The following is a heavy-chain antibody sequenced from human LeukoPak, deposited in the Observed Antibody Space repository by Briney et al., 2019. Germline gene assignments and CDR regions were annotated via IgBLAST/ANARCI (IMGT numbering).Heavy chain of an antibody. D-gene: IGHD1-7*01. J-gene: IGHJ4*02. CDR1: GFTFSSYA. Sequence: GGSLRLSCAASGFTFSSYAMSWVRQAPGKGLEWVSVIGGSGGSTYYADSVKGRFTISRDNSKNTLYLQMSSLRAEDTAVYYCAKKKRELRGFDYWGQGTLVTVSS. V-gene: IGHV3-23*01. CDR3: AKKKRELRGFDY. CDR2: IGGSGGST.